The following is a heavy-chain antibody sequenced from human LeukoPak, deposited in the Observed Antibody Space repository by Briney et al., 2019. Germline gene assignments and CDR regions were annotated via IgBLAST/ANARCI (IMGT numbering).Heavy chain of an antibody. V-gene: IGHV3-33*01. CDR3: ARDPTYYLRYGYFDS. CDR1: GFTFSTYG. Sequence: PGGSLRLSCAASGFTFSTYGMHWVRQAPGKGLDWAALIWHDGSNKYYADSVKGRFTISRDNANNVLYLQMNSLRAEDTAVYYCARDPTYYLRYGYFDSWGQGTLVTVSS. CDR2: IWHDGSNK. D-gene: IGHD1-26*01. J-gene: IGHJ4*02.